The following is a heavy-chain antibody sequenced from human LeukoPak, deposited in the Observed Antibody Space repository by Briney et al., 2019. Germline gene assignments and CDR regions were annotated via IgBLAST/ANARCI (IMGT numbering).Heavy chain of an antibody. CDR2: INHSGST. CDR1: GGSFSGYY. D-gene: IGHD1-26*01. V-gene: IGHV4-34*01. Sequence: PSETLSLTCAVYGGSFSGYYWSWIRQPPGKGLEWIGEINHSGSTNYNPSLKSRVTISVDTSKNQFSLKLSSVTAADTAVYYCARGGYSVSYPVLDAFDIWGQGTMVTVSS. CDR3: ARGGYSVSYPVLDAFDI. J-gene: IGHJ3*02.